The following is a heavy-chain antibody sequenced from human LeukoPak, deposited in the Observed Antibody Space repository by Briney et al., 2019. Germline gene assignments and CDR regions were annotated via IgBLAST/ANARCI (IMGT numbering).Heavy chain of an antibody. J-gene: IGHJ5*02. D-gene: IGHD6-13*01. V-gene: IGHV4-34*01. CDR2: INHSGST. CDR1: GESFSGYY. Sequence: SETLSLTCAVYGESFSGYYWSWIRQPPGKGLEWIGEINHSGSTNYNPSLKSRVTISVDTSKNQFSLKLSSVTAADTAVYYCARGPSIAAARIDPWGQGTLVTVSS. CDR3: ARGPSIAAARIDP.